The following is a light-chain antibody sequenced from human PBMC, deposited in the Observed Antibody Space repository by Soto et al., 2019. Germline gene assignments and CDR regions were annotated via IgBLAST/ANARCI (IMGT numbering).Light chain of an antibody. V-gene: IGKV1-33*01. CDR2: TAS. CDR1: LAIGTY. Sequence: DVQMTQSPSSLSASVGDRITITCQASLAIGTYVHWYRQKPGKAPNLLIYTASNLETGVPSRFSGGGSGTDFTFTISSLQPEDVGTYYCQQHERLPYTFGQGTKLEIK. CDR3: QQHERLPYT. J-gene: IGKJ2*01.